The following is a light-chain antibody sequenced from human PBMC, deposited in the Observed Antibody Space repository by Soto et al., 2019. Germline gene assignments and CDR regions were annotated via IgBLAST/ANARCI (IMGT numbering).Light chain of an antibody. V-gene: IGKV3-20*01. CDR2: GAS. J-gene: IGKJ3*01. Sequence: IVMTKSPGTLSLSPGESATLSCRARQSVSSSYLAWYQQKPGQAPRLLIYGASSRATGIPDRFSGSGSGTDFTLTISRLEPEDFAVYYCQQYGSSPLVTFDPGTKVDIK. CDR3: QQYGSSPLVT. CDR1: QSVSSSY.